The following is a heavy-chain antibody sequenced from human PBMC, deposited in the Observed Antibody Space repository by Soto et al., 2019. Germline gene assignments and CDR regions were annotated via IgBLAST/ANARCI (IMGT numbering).Heavy chain of an antibody. J-gene: IGHJ4*02. CDR2: ISYDGSNK. CDR3: ARDLRGYSSSWSGLDY. V-gene: IGHV3-30-3*01. D-gene: IGHD6-13*01. Sequence: QVQLVESGGGVVQPGRSLRLSCAASGFTFSSHAMHWVRQAPGKGLEWVAVISYDGSNKYYADSVKGRFTISRDNSKNTLYLQMNSLRAEDTAVYYCARDLRGYSSSWSGLDYWGQGTLVTVSS. CDR1: GFTFSSHA.